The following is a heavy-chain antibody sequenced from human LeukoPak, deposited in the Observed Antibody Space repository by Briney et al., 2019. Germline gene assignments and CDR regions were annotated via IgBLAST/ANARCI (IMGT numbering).Heavy chain of an antibody. V-gene: IGHV1-18*01. J-gene: IGHJ4*02. CDR2: ISTYNGST. Sequence: ASVKVSCKASGYSFTSYGISWVRQAPGQGLEWMGWISTYNGSTDYAQKFRGRVTMTTDTSTSTAYMELRSLTSDDTAVYYCARDREYCTSTIRPVDYWGQGSLVTVSS. D-gene: IGHD2-2*01. CDR3: ARDREYCTSTIRPVDY. CDR1: GYSFTSYG.